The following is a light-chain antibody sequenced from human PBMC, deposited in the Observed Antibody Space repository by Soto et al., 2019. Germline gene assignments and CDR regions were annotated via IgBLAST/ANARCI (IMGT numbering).Light chain of an antibody. CDR2: EVS. V-gene: IGLV2-14*01. Sequence: QSALTQPASVSGSPGQSITISCTGTSSDVGSYDYVSWYLHHPGKAPKLIIYEVSNRPSGLSNRFSGSKSGNTASLTISGLQAEDEADYYCSSYTSNTTVIFGGGTKLTVL. CDR1: SSDVGSYDY. CDR3: SSYTSNTTVI. J-gene: IGLJ2*01.